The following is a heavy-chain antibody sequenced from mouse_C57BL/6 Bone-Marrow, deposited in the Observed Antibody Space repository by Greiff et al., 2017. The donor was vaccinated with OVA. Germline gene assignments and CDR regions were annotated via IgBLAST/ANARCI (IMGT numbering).Heavy chain of an antibody. CDR1: GFSLTSYG. D-gene: IGHD2-3*01. Sequence: QVQLQQSGPGLVQPSQILSITCTVSGFSLTSYGVHWVRQSPGKGLEWLGVIWSGGSTDYNAAFISRLSISKDNSKSQVFFKMNSLQADDTAIYYCARWLLRREYAMDYWGQGTSVTVSS. CDR2: IWSGGST. V-gene: IGHV2-2*01. J-gene: IGHJ4*01. CDR3: ARWLLRREYAMDY.